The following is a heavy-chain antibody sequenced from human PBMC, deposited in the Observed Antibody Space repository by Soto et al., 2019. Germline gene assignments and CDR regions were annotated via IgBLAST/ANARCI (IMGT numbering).Heavy chain of an antibody. J-gene: IGHJ6*02. CDR2: ISGSGGST. D-gene: IGHD3-22*01. CDR1: GFTFSSYA. CDR3: AKVVPRESYDSSGYRTWTYYYYYGMDV. Sequence: GGSLRLSCAASGFTFSSYAMSWVRQAPGKGLEWVSAISGSGGSTYYADSVKGRFTISRDNSKNTLYLQMNSLRAEDTAVYYCAKVVPRESYDSSGYRTWTYYYYYGMDVWGQGTTVTVSS. V-gene: IGHV3-23*01.